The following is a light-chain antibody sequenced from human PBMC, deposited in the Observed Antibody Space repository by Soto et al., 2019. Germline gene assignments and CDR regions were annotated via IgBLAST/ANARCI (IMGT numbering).Light chain of an antibody. CDR3: QQRNIWSPVT. J-gene: IGKJ1*01. Sequence: VFTPSRATLSLSAWERAAVSCRASPSVANFVAGYQQKPAQAPRLLIYGAFNRATGIPARFSGSGSGTDFTPTISSLVPADSAVYYCQQRNIWSPVTFGHGTKVDIK. V-gene: IGKV3-11*01. CDR2: GAF. CDR1: PSVANF.